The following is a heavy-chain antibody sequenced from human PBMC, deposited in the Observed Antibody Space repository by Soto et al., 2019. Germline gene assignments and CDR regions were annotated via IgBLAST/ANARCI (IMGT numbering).Heavy chain of an antibody. CDR3: ARDRRIQQGPEYYCMDV. V-gene: IGHV3-7*01. CDR2: IKQDGREK. D-gene: IGHD5-18*01. J-gene: IGHJ6*02. Sequence: EVQLVESGGGLVQPGVSLRLSCAASGFTFSSYWMSWVRQAPGKGLEWVANIKQDGREKYYVDSVKGRFTISRDNAKNSLYLQMNSLRAEYTAVYYCARDRRIQQGPEYYCMDVWGQGTTVTVSS. CDR1: GFTFSSYW.